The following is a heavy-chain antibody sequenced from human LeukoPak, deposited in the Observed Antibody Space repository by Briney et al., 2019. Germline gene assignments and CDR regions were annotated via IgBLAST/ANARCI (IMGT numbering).Heavy chain of an antibody. D-gene: IGHD3-22*01. Sequence: PSETLSLACTVSGGSISSYYWSWIRQPPGKGLEWIGYIYYSGSTNYNPSLKSRVTISVDTSKNQFSLKLSSVTAADTAVYYCASVQYYYDSSGSAPYYYYMDVWGKGTTVTVSS. CDR3: ASVQYYYDSSGSAPYYYYMDV. CDR2: IYYSGST. V-gene: IGHV4-59*01. CDR1: GGSISSYY. J-gene: IGHJ6*03.